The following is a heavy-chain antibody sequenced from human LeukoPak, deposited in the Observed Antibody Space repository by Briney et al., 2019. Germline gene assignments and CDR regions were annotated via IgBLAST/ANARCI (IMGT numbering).Heavy chain of an antibody. Sequence: PGGSLRLSCAASGFTFITYNMNWVRQAPGKGLEWVSSISSTSSYIYYADSVKGRLNSLYLQMNSLRAEDTAVYYCARDRGGTVMVYTRGKDYYYMDVWGKGTTVTVSS. CDR2: ISSTSSYI. CDR1: GFTFITYN. V-gene: IGHV3-21*01. J-gene: IGHJ6*03. D-gene: IGHD2-8*01. CDR3: ARDRGGTVMVYTRGKDYYYMDV.